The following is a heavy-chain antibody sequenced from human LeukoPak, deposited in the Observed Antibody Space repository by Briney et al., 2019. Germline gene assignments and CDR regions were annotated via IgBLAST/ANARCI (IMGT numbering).Heavy chain of an antibody. CDR3: ASTQYGGYPTSYWYFDL. V-gene: IGHV4-31*03. CDR1: GGSVTSGGYY. D-gene: IGHD4-17*01. J-gene: IGHJ2*01. Sequence: SETLSLTCTVSGGSVTSGGYYWSWIRQHPVKGLEWIGYIYYTGSTYYNPSLKSRVAVSLVTSKNQFSLKLSSVTAEDTAVYYCASTQYGGYPTSYWYFDLWGRGTLVTVSS. CDR2: IYYTGST.